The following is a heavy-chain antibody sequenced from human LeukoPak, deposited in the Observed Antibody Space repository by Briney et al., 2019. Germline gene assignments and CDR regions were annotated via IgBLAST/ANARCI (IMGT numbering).Heavy chain of an antibody. CDR2: INPNSGGT. CDR1: GYTFTGYY. V-gene: IGHV1-2*02. D-gene: IGHD2-2*01. Sequence: ASVSASCKASGYTFTGYYMHWVRQAPGQGLEWMGWINPNSGGTNYAQKFQGRVTMTRDTSISTAYMELSRLRSDDTAVYYCARPYCSSTSCYEKWFDLWGQRAPVTVSS. CDR3: ARPYCSSTSCYEKWFDL. J-gene: IGHJ5*02.